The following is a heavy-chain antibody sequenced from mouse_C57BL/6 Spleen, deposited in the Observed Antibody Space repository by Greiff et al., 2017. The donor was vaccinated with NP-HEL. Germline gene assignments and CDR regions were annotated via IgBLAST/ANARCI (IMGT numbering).Heavy chain of an antibody. J-gene: IGHJ3*01. CDR1: GYTFTSYW. CDR3: ARGAQGAWFAY. Sequence: QVQLKQPGAELVKPGASVKLSCKASGYTFTSYWMQWVKQRPGQGLEWIGEIDPSDSYTNYNQKFKGKATLTVDTSSSTAYMQLSSLTSEDSAVYYCARGAQGAWFAYWGQGTLVTVSA. V-gene: IGHV1-50*01. D-gene: IGHD3-2*02. CDR2: IDPSDSYT.